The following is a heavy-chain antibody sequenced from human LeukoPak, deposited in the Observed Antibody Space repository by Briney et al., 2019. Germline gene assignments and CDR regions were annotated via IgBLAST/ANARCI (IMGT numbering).Heavy chain of an antibody. D-gene: IGHD6-13*01. CDR3: AKDRTHIAAAQYYFDY. V-gene: IGHV3-21*01. J-gene: IGHJ4*02. Sequence: GGSLRLSCAASGFTVSSNYMSWVRQAPGKGLEWVSSISSSSSYIYYADSVKGRFTISRDNSKNTLYLQMNSLRAEDTAVYYCAKDRTHIAAAQYYFDYWGQGTLVTVSS. CDR1: GFTVSSNY. CDR2: ISSSSSYI.